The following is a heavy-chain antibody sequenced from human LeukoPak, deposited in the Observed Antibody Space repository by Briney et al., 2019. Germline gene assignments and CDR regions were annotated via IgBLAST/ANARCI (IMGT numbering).Heavy chain of an antibody. J-gene: IGHJ4*02. Sequence: PGGSLRLSCAASGFTFSSYWMHWVRQAPGKGLVWVSYISGDGSSTTYADSVKGRFTISRDNAKDTLDLQMNSLRAEDTAVYYCAKDGRSSSWDYWGQGTLVTVSS. V-gene: IGHV3-74*01. CDR2: ISGDGSST. D-gene: IGHD6-13*01. CDR3: AKDGRSSSWDY. CDR1: GFTFSSYW.